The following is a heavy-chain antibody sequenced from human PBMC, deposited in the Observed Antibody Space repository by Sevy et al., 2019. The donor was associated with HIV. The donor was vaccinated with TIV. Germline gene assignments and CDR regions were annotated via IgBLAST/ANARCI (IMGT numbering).Heavy chain of an antibody. D-gene: IGHD3-10*01. CDR3: ARALLWFGEEWGY. CDR1: GFTFSSYW. CDR2: IKQDGSEK. Sequence: GGSLRLSCAASGFTFSSYWMSWVRQAPGKGLEWVANIKQDGSEKYYVDSVKGRFTITRDNAKNSLYLQMNSLRAEDTAVYYCARALLWFGEEWGYWGQGTLVIVSS. V-gene: IGHV3-7*04. J-gene: IGHJ4*02.